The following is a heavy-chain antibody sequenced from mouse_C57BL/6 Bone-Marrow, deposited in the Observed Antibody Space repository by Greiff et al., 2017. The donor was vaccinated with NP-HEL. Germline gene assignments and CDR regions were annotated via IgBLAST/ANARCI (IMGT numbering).Heavy chain of an antibody. CDR3: ARWGHYYGSSYWYFDV. CDR1: GYTFTDYN. D-gene: IGHD1-1*01. J-gene: IGHJ1*03. Sequence: EVQRVESGPELVKPGASVKIPCKASGYTFTDYNMDWVKQSHGKSLEWIGDINPNNGGTIYNQKFKGKATLTVDKSSSTAYMALRSLTSEDTAVYYCARWGHYYGSSYWYFDVWGTGTTVTVSS. V-gene: IGHV1-18*01. CDR2: INPNNGGT.